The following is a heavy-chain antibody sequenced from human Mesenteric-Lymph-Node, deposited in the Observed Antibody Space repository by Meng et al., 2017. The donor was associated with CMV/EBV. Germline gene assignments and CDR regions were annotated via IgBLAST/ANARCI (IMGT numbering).Heavy chain of an antibody. D-gene: IGHD1-14*01. CDR3: ARDQGRNDAFDI. V-gene: IGHV1-2*02. J-gene: IGHJ3*02. CDR2: INPNSGGT. CDR1: GYTFTSYD. Sequence: ASVKVSCKASGYTFTSYDINWVRQATGQGLEWMGWINPNSGGTNYAQKFQGRVTMTRDTSISTAYMELSRLRSDDTAVYYCARDQGRNDAFDIWGQGTMVTVSS.